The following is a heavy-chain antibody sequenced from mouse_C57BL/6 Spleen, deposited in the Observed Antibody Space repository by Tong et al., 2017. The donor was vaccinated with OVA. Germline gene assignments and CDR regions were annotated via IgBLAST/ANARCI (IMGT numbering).Heavy chain of an antibody. J-gene: IGHJ4*01. CDR1: GFTFSDYG. Sequence: EVQLQESGGDLVKPGGSLKLSCAASGFTFSDYGMHWVRQAPEKGLEWVAYISSGSSTIYYADTVKGRFTISRDNAKNTLYMEMSSLRSEDTAMYYCARRDYYGSSPYAMDYWGQGTSVTVSS. V-gene: IGHV5-17*01. CDR2: ISSGSSTI. CDR3: ARRDYYGSSPYAMDY. D-gene: IGHD1-1*01.